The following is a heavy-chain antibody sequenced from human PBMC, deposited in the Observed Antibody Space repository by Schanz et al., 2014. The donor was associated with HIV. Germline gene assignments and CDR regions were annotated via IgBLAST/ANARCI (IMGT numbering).Heavy chain of an antibody. CDR3: AKVRGAFGDYGLDV. Sequence: VQLVESGGGLVQPGGSLRLSCAASGFTFSTYAMTWVRQAPGKGLEWVSDISGSGGRTYYADSVKGRFTISRDNSKNTLYLQMNSLRAEDSAVYYCAKVRGAFGDYGLDVWGQGTTVTVSS. V-gene: IGHV3-23*04. CDR2: ISGSGGRT. J-gene: IGHJ6*02. D-gene: IGHD3-16*01. CDR1: GFTFSTYA.